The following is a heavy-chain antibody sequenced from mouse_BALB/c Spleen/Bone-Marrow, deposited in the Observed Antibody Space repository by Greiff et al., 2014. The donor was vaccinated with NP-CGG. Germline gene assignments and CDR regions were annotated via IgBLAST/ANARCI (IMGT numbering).Heavy chain of an antibody. V-gene: IGHV1-9*01. CDR3: ARRGSYPWFAY. Sequence: VKLMESGAELMRPGASVKISCKATGYTFRNYWIEWVKQRPGHGLEWIGEILPGSYSTNYNEKLKGKATFTADTSSNTAYMQLSSLTSEDSAVYYCARRGSYPWFAYWGQGTLVTVSA. CDR1: GYTFRNYW. J-gene: IGHJ3*01. CDR2: ILPGSYST. D-gene: IGHD2-12*01.